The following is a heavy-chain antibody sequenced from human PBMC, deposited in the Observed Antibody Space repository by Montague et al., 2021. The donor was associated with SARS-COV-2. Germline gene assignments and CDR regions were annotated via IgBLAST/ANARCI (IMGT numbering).Heavy chain of an antibody. Sequence: SETLSLTCTVSGASISSSNYYWGWIRQPPGKGLEWIATIHYSGSTYYKPSLKSRLTISVDTSKNQFSLRLSSVTAAGTAVYYCARGDFGVVIIPYYYYMDVWGKGTTVTVSS. CDR3: ARGDFGVVIIPYYYYMDV. J-gene: IGHJ6*03. CDR1: GASISSSNYY. CDR2: IHYSGST. V-gene: IGHV4-39*01. D-gene: IGHD3-3*01.